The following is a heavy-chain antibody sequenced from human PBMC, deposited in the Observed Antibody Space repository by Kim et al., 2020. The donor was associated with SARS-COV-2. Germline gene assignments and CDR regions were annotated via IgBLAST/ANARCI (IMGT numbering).Heavy chain of an antibody. D-gene: IGHD2-8*01. CDR3: KRGSLNSLITY. J-gene: IGHJ4*02. Sequence: GGSLRLSCAASGLIFSLYDMHWVRQAAGKGLEWVSAGDPDGDTYYAGSVKGRFTISRYDAKNSLYLQMSSLRDGDTAVYYCKRGSLNSLITYWGQGTRVTVSS. CDR2: GDPDGDT. V-gene: IGHV3-13*01. CDR1: GLIFSLYD.